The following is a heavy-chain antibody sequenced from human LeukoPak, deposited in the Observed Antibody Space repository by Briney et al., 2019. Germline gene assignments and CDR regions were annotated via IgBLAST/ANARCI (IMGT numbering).Heavy chain of an antibody. J-gene: IGHJ4*02. V-gene: IGHV4-59*01. CDR1: GGSISSYY. CDR2: IYYSGST. Sequence: PSETLSLTCTVSGGSISSYYWSWIRQPAGKGLEWIGYIYYSGSTNYNPSLKSRVTISVDTSKNQFSLKLSSVTAADTAVYYCARTYYYASGSYGFDYWGQGTLVTVSS. CDR3: ARTYYYASGSYGFDY. D-gene: IGHD3-10*01.